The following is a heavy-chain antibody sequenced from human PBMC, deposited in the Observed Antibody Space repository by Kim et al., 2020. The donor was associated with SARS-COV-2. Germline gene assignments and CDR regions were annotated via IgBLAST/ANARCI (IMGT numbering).Heavy chain of an antibody. CDR3: TTDHRYYYDSSGYYYLHMDV. V-gene: IGHV3-15*01. J-gene: IGHJ6*02. CDR1: GFTFSNAW. CDR2: IKSKTDGGTT. Sequence: GGSLRLSCAASGFTFSNAWMSWVRQAPGKGLEWVGRIKSKTDGGTTDYAAPVKGRFTISRDDSKNTLYLQMNSLKTEDTAVYYCTTDHRYYYDSSGYYYLHMDVWGQGTTVTVSS. D-gene: IGHD3-22*01.